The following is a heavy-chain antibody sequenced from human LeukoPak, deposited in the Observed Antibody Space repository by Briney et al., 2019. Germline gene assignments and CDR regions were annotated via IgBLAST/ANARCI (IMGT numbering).Heavy chain of an antibody. CDR2: IYYSGST. D-gene: IGHD3-10*01. Sequence: SETLSLTCTVSGGSISSSRYYWGWIRQPPGKGLEWIGSIYYSGSTYYNPSLKSRVTISVDTSKNQFSLKLSSVTAADTAVYYCASHGLWFGELFPTFFDYWGQGTLVTVSS. V-gene: IGHV4-39*01. J-gene: IGHJ4*02. CDR1: GGSISSSRYY. CDR3: ASHGLWFGELFPTFFDY.